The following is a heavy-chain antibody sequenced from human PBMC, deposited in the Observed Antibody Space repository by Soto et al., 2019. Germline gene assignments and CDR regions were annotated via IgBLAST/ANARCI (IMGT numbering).Heavy chain of an antibody. V-gene: IGHV3-11*04. D-gene: IGHD2-15*01. CDR2: ISSSGSHK. CDR1: GFTFSDHY. J-gene: IGHJ6*02. CDR3: AKDGGDIVVVVAAPDYGMDV. Sequence: GGSLRLSCAASGFTFSDHYMSWIRQAPGKGLEWVSYISSSGSHKYHADAVKGRFTVSRDNVKNLLYLQMNSLRAEDTAVYYCAKDGGDIVVVVAAPDYGMDVWGQGTTVTVSS.